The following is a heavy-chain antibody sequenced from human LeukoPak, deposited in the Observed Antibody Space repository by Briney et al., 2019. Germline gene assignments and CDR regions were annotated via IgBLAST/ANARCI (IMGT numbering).Heavy chain of an antibody. CDR1: GFSFSSYW. J-gene: IGHJ5*02. V-gene: IGHV3-7*01. D-gene: IGHD4-17*01. Sequence: GGSLRLSCAASGFSFSSYWMSWVRQAPGKGLEWVANIKQDRSEKYYVDSVKGRFTISRDNAKNSLYLQMNSLRAEDTAVYYCARWDGDYEGAEWFDPWGQGTLVTVSS. CDR3: ARWDGDYEGAEWFDP. CDR2: IKQDRSEK.